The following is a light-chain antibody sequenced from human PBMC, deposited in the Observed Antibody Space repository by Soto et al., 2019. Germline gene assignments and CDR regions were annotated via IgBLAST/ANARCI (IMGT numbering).Light chain of an antibody. CDR2: GNS. Sequence: QSVLTQPPSVSGAPGQRVTISFTGSSSNIGAGYDVHWYQQLPGTAPKLLIYGNSNRPSGVPDRFSGSKSGTSASLAITGLHAEDEADYYCQSYDSSLSGVVFGGGTKLNVL. CDR3: QSYDSSLSGVV. J-gene: IGLJ2*01. CDR1: SSNIGAGYD. V-gene: IGLV1-40*01.